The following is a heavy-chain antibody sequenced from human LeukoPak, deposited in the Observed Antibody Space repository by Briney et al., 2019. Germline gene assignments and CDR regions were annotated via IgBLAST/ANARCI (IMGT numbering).Heavy chain of an antibody. V-gene: IGHV3-23*01. Sequence: GGSLRLSCAASGFTFSSYAMSWVRHAPGKGLELVSAISGSGGSTYYADSVKGRFTISRDNSKNTLYLQMNSLRAEDTAVYYCAKDHIQQLVPDAFDIWGQGTMVTVSS. D-gene: IGHD6-13*01. CDR2: ISGSGGST. J-gene: IGHJ3*02. CDR3: AKDHIQQLVPDAFDI. CDR1: GFTFSSYA.